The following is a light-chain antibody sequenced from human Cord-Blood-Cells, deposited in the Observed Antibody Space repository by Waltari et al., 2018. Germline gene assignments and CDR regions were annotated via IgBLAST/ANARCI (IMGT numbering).Light chain of an antibody. Sequence: AIQLTQSPSSLSTSGGDRVTITCRASQGISSALAWYQQKPGKAPKLLIYDASSLESGVPSRFSGSGSGTDFTLTISSLQPEDFATYYCQQFNNYPITFGQGTRLEIK. CDR2: DAS. CDR3: QQFNNYPIT. V-gene: IGKV1D-13*01. CDR1: QGISSA. J-gene: IGKJ5*01.